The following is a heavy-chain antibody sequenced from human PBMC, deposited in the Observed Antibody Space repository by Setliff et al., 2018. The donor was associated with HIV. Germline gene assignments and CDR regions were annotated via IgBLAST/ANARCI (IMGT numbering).Heavy chain of an antibody. CDR2: INSDGSSR. J-gene: IGHJ4*02. V-gene: IGHV3-74*01. Sequence: GGSLRLSCAASGFSLSNYWIHWVRQAPGKGLVWVSRINSDGSSRRYADSVRGRFTISRDDARNSLFLQMNSLRAEDTDIYYCASSRPPDDSSGFLDHWGQGTLVTVSS. D-gene: IGHD3-22*01. CDR3: ASSRPPDDSSGFLDH. CDR1: GFSLSNYW.